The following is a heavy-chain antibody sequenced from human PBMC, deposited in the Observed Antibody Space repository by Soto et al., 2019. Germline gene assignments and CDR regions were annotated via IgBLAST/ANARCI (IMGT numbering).Heavy chain of an antibody. V-gene: IGHV3-23*01. CDR3: AKSERRELLNYYYGMDV. J-gene: IGHJ6*02. CDR1: GFTFSSYA. D-gene: IGHD1-26*01. CDR2: ISGSGGST. Sequence: GGSLRLSCAASGFTFSSYAMSWVRQAPGKGLEWVSAISGSGGSTYYADSVKGRFTISRDNSKNTLYLQMNSLRAEDTAVYYCAKSERRELLNYYYGMDVWGQGTTVTVSS.